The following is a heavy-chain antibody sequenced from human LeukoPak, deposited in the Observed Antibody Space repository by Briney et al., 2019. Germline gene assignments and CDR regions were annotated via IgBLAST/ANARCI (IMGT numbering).Heavy chain of an antibody. CDR3: ARVAYYYGSEIDY. CDR2: MYYTGST. Sequence: SETLSLTCTVSGGSFSSYYWSWIRQPPGKGLECIGYMYYTGSTNYNPSLKSRVTISVDTPKNQFSLKLTSVTAADTAVYYCARVAYYYGSEIDYWGQGTLVTVSS. J-gene: IGHJ4*02. D-gene: IGHD3-10*01. CDR1: GGSFSSYY. V-gene: IGHV4-59*12.